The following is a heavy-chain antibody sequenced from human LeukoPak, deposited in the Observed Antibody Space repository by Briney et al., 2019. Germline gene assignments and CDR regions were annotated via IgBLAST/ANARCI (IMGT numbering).Heavy chain of an antibody. CDR1: GGTFSSYA. Sequence: ASVKVSCKASGGTFSSYAISWVRQAPGQGLEWMGRIIPILGIANYAQKFQGRVTITADKSTSTAYMELSSLRSEDTAVYYCARGSRYCSSTSCYAGDYWGQGTLVTVSS. V-gene: IGHV1-69*04. D-gene: IGHD2-2*01. J-gene: IGHJ4*02. CDR2: IIPILGIA. CDR3: ARGSRYCSSTSCYAGDY.